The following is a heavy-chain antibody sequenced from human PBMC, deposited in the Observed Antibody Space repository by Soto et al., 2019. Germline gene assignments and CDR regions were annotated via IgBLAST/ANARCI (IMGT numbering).Heavy chain of an antibody. CDR1: GGSFRGHY. CDR2: INHSGTI. J-gene: IGHJ6*02. V-gene: IGHV4-34*01. D-gene: IGHD2-21*02. Sequence: SETLSLTCAVYGGSFRGHYWTWIRQPPGKGLEWIGEINHSGTINFKPSLQSRLTISLDTSKKHFSLKLSSVTDADTAAYYCARADRTLVTSYSLDVWGQGTPVTVSS. CDR3: ARADRTLVTSYSLDV.